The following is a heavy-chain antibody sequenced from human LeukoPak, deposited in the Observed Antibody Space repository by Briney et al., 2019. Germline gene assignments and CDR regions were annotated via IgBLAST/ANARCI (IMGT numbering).Heavy chain of an antibody. D-gene: IGHD3-22*01. CDR2: IKQEGSEK. V-gene: IGHV3-7*03. Sequence: GGSLRLSCAASGFTFSSYWMSWVRQAPGKGLEWVANIKQEGSEKYYVDSVKGRFTISRDNAKNSLYLQMTSMRAEDTAVYYCANFPDFLLYDSSGYNFDYWGQGTLVTVSS. CDR3: ANFPDFLLYDSSGYNFDY. J-gene: IGHJ4*02. CDR1: GFTFSSYW.